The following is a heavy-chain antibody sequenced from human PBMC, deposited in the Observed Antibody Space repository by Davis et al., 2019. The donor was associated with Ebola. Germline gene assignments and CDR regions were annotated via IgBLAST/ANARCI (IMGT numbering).Heavy chain of an antibody. CDR3: ARQKLGRYYYDSSGYFDYYYGMDV. D-gene: IGHD3-22*01. CDR1: GYTFTSYG. V-gene: IGHV1-18*01. CDR2: ISAYNGNT. J-gene: IGHJ6*02. Sequence: ASVKVSCKASGYTFTSYGISWVRQAPGQGLEWMGWISAYNGNTNYAQKLQGRVTMTTDTSTSTAYMELRSLRSDDTAVYYCARQKLGRYYYDSSGYFDYYYGMDVWGQGTTVTVSS.